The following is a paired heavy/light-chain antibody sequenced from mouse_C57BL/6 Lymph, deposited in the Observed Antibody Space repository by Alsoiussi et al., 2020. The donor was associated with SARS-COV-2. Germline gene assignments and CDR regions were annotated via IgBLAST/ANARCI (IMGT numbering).Heavy chain of an antibody. CDR2: IDPSDSYT. CDR3: ARGRATVVATDWYFDV. Sequence: QVQLQQPGAELVRPGTSVKLSCKASGYTFTSYWMHWVKQRPGQGLEWIGVIDPSDSYTNYNQKFKGKATLTVDTSSSTAYMQLSSLTSEDSAVYYCARGRATVVATDWYFDVWGTGTTVTVSS. CDR1: GYTFTSYW. J-gene: IGHJ1*03. V-gene: IGHV1-59*01. D-gene: IGHD1-1*01.
Light chain of an antibody. CDR3: LQSDNMPYT. J-gene: IGKJ2*01. Sequence: ETTVTQSPASLSVATGEKVTIRCITSTDIDDDMNWYQQKPGEPPKLLISEGNTLRPGVPSRFSSSGYGTDFVFTIENTLSEDVADYYCLQSDNMPYTFGGGTKLEIK. V-gene: IGKV17-127*01. CDR1: TDIDDD. CDR2: EGN.